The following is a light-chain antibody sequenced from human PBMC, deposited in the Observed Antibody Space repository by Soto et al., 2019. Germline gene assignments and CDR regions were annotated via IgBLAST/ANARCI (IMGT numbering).Light chain of an antibody. CDR2: SNS. Sequence: QSVLTQPPSVSGAPGQKVIISCTGSTSNIGAGYDVHWYPQLPGTAPKLLIYSNSNRPSGVPDRLSGSKSGTSASLAITGLQVEDEADYYCQSYDSSLRAAVFGGGTKRNVL. V-gene: IGLV1-40*01. J-gene: IGLJ3*02. CDR1: TSNIGAGYD. CDR3: QSYDSSLRAAV.